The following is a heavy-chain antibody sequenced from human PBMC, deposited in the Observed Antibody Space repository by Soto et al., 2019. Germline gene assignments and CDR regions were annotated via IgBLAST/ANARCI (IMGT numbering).Heavy chain of an antibody. CDR1: GYTFTSYG. V-gene: IGHV1-18*01. Sequence: ASVKVSCKASGYTFTSYGISWVRQAPGQGLEWMGWISAYNGNTNYAQKLQGRVTMTTDTSTSTAYMELRSLRSDDTAVYYCARDYSSSWHDAFDIWGQGTMVTVSS. J-gene: IGHJ3*02. D-gene: IGHD6-13*01. CDR2: ISAYNGNT. CDR3: ARDYSSSWHDAFDI.